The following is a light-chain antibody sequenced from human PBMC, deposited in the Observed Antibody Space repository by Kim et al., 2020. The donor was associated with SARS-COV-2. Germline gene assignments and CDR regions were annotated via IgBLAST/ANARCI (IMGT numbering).Light chain of an antibody. J-gene: IGKJ5*01. V-gene: IGKV1-17*01. CDR1: QDMRND. CDR2: GAS. Sequence: ASVGDRVTITCRASQDMRNDLGWDQKNPGRAPKRLIYGASSLQSGVPSRFSGSGSGTEFTLTISSVQPQDFATYFCLQNSTYPITVGQGTRLEIK. CDR3: LQNSTYPIT.